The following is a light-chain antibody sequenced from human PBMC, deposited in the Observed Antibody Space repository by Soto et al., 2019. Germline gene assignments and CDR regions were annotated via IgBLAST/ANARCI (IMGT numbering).Light chain of an antibody. CDR2: SAS. V-gene: IGKV1-27*01. Sequence: DIQMTQSPSSLSASVGDRVTITCRASQGIAKSLAWYQQKPEKAPKLLIYSASTLQSGVPSRFSGSGSGTDLTLTISSLKPEDVATYYCQKYNSAPWTFGQGTKVEIK. CDR3: QKYNSAPWT. J-gene: IGKJ1*01. CDR1: QGIAKS.